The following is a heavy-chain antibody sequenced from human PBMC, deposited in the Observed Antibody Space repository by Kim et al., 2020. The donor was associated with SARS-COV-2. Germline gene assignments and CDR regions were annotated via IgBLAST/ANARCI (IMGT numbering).Heavy chain of an antibody. D-gene: IGHD3-22*01. CDR1: GASMTSGSYF. CDR2: ISYNGNT. CDR3: ARDNIVVGGLDV. V-gene: IGHV4-31*03. Sequence: SETLSLTCTVPGASMTSGSYFWTWIRHHPGQGLEWIGYISYNGNTYSSPSLKSRVTLSLDTSKSQFSLNLRSATAADTTVYYCARDNIVVGGLDVWGHGT. J-gene: IGHJ6*02.